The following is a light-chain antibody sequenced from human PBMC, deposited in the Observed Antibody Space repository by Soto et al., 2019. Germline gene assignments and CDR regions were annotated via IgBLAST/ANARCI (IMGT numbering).Light chain of an antibody. J-gene: IGLJ2*01. CDR1: SSDIGGYNY. CDR3: SSYTSRSTLV. V-gene: IGLV2-14*01. Sequence: QSALTQPASVSGSPGQSITISCTGTSSDIGGYNYVSWYQQHPGKAPKLLIYEVSNRPSGVSNRFSGSKSGNTASLTIFGLQTEYEADYFCSSYTSRSTLVFGGGTKVTVL. CDR2: EVS.